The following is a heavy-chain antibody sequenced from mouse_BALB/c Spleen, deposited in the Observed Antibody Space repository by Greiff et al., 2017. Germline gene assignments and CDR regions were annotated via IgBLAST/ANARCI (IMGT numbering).Heavy chain of an antibody. CDR3: ADYYGSRFAY. CDR1: GFTFSSYA. D-gene: IGHD1-1*01. V-gene: IGHV5-9-1*01. J-gene: IGHJ3*01. CDR2: ISSGGSYT. Sequence: DVMLVESGGGLVKPGGSLKLSCAASGFTFSSYAMSWVRQTPEKRLEWVATISSGGSYTYYPDSVKGRFTISRDNAKNTLYLQMSSLRSEDTAMYYCADYYGSRFAYWGQGTLVTVSA.